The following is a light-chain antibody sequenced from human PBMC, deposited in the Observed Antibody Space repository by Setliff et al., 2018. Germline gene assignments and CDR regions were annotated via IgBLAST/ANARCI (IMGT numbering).Light chain of an antibody. CDR3: SSHSSSGTYV. V-gene: IGLV2-14*01. J-gene: IGLJ1*01. CDR2: EVS. CDR1: SSDVGYYNY. Sequence: SVLTQPSSVSGSPGQSITISCTGTSSDVGYYNYVSWYHQHPGEAPQLKIYEVSNRPSGVSDRFTGSKSGNTASLTISGLQAGDEADYYCSSHSSSGTYVFGTGTKGTV.